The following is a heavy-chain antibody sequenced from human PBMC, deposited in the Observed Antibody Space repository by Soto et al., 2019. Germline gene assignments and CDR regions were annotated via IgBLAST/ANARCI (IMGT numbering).Heavy chain of an antibody. Sequence: GASVKFSCKASGYTFTSYGISWVRQAPGQGLEWMGWISAYNGNTNYAQKLQGRVTMTTDTSTSTAYMELRSLRSDDTAVYYCARGSVDGSGWATLYYFDYWGQGTLVTVSS. J-gene: IGHJ4*02. V-gene: IGHV1-18*01. CDR2: ISAYNGNT. D-gene: IGHD6-19*01. CDR1: GYTFTSYG. CDR3: ARGSVDGSGWATLYYFDY.